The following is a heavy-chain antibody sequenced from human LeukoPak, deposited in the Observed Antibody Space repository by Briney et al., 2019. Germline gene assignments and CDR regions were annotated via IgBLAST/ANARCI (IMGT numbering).Heavy chain of an antibody. CDR2: IKSKTDGGTT. D-gene: IGHD6-13*01. CDR3: TTHKAAAFDY. Sequence: GGSLRLSCAASGFTFSSYAMSWVRQAPGKGLEWVGRIKSKTDGGTTDYAAPVKGRFTISRDDSKNTLYLQMNSLKTEDTAVNYCTTHKAAAFDYWGQGTLVTVSS. V-gene: IGHV3-15*01. J-gene: IGHJ4*02. CDR1: GFTFSSYA.